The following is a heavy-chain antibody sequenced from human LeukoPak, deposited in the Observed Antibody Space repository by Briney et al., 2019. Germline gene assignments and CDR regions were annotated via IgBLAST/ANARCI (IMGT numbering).Heavy chain of an antibody. CDR3: ARGGGDDYAYSG. J-gene: IGHJ4*02. CDR1: GYTFTGYY. D-gene: IGHD2-21*01. Sequence: ASVKVSCKASGYTFTGYYMRWVRQAPGQGLEWMGWINPNSGGTNYAQKFQGRVAMTRDTSISTAYMELSRLRSDDTAVYYCARGGGDDYAYSGWGQGTLVTVSS. V-gene: IGHV1-2*02. CDR2: INPNSGGT.